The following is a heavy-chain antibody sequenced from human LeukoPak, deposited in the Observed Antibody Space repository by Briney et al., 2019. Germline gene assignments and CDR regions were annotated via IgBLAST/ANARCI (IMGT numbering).Heavy chain of an antibody. CDR1: GYTFTGYY. Sequence: ASAKVSCKASGYTFTGYYMHWVRQAPGQGLEWMGWVKGDSGVTYYAQEFQGRVTMTRDTSINTAYMELSRLRSDDTAVYYCVRWRDGYIYDYWGQGTLVTVSS. CDR3: VRWRDGYIYDY. CDR2: VKGDSGVT. J-gene: IGHJ4*02. V-gene: IGHV1-2*02. D-gene: IGHD5-24*01.